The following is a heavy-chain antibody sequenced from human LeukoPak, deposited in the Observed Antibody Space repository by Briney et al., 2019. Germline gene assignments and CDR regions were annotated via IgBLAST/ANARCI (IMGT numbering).Heavy chain of an antibody. V-gene: IGHV3-21*04. CDR2: ISSSSSYI. CDR3: AKDISSYGSIDAFDI. J-gene: IGHJ3*02. CDR1: GFTFSSYS. D-gene: IGHD5-18*01. Sequence: PGGSLRLSCAASGFTFSSYSMNWVRQAPGKGLEWVSSISSSSSYIYYADSVKGRFTISRDNAKNSLYLQMNSLRAEDTALYYCAKDISSYGSIDAFDIWGQGTMVTVSS.